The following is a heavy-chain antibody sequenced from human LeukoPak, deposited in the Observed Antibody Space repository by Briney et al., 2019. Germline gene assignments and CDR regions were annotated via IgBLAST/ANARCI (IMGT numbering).Heavy chain of an antibody. D-gene: IGHD3-10*01. CDR3: AKNYPYGSGEGIDY. Sequence: GGSLRLSCAASGFTFSSYGMHWGRQVPGKGLEWVAAISYDGSNKYYADSVKGRFTISRDNSKNTLYLQMNSLRAEDTAVYYCAKNYPYGSGEGIDYWGQGTLVTVSS. V-gene: IGHV3-30*18. CDR1: GFTFSSYG. CDR2: ISYDGSNK. J-gene: IGHJ4*02.